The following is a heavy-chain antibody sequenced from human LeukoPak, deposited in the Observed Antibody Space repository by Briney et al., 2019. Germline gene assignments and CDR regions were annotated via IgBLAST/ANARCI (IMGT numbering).Heavy chain of an antibody. CDR1: GFTFSSYS. Sequence: GGSLRLSCAASGFTFSSYSMNWVRQAPGKGLEWVSSISSSSSYIYYADSVKGRFTISRDNAKNSLYLQMNSLRAEDTAVYYCAVTWILEPVGDDYWGQGTLVTVS. J-gene: IGHJ4*02. CDR2: ISSSSSYI. V-gene: IGHV3-21*01. D-gene: IGHD2-2*03. CDR3: AVTWILEPVGDDY.